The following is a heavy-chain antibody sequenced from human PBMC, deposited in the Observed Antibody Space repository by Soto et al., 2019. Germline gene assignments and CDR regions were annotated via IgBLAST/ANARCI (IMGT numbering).Heavy chain of an antibody. CDR2: IYYSGST. CDR1: GGSISSGGYY. D-gene: IGHD2-15*01. J-gene: IGHJ4*02. CDR3: ARVNCSGGSCYRFDY. V-gene: IGHV4-31*03. Sequence: QVQLQESGPGLVKPSQTLSLTCTVSGGSISSGGYYWSWIRQHPGKGLEWIGYIYYSGSTYYNPSLKSRVTISVDTSKNQFSLKLSSVTAADTAVYYCARVNCSGGSCYRFDYWGQGTLVTVSS.